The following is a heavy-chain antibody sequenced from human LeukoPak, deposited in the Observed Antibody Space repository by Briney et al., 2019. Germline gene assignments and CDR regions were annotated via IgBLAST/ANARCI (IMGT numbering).Heavy chain of an antibody. CDR2: ISAYNGNT. CDR3: ARDYYYDSSGYYRSPGGLQD. V-gene: IGHV1-18*01. Sequence: ASVKVSCKASGYTFTSYGISWVRQAPGQGLEWMGWISAYNGNTNYAQKLQGRVTMTTDTSTSTAYMEPRSLRSDDTAVYYCARDYYYDSSGYYRSPGGLQDWGQGTLVTVSS. J-gene: IGHJ4*02. CDR1: GYTFTSYG. D-gene: IGHD3-22*01.